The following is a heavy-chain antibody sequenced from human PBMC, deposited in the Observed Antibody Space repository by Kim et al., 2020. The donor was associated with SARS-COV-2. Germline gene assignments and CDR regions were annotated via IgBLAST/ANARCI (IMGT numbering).Heavy chain of an antibody. CDR3: ARDFYDYVWGSYRYDLPDY. V-gene: IGHV3-21*01. CDR2: ISSSSSYI. J-gene: IGHJ4*02. Sequence: GGSLRLSCAASGFTFSSYSMNWVRQAPGKGLEWVSSISSSSSYIYYADSVKGRFTISRDNAKNSLYLQMNSLRAEDTAVYYCARDFYDYVWGSYRYDLPDYWGQGTLVTVSS. D-gene: IGHD3-16*02. CDR1: GFTFSSYS.